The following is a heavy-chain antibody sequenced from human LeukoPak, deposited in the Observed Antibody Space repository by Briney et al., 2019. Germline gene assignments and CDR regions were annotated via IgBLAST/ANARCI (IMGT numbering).Heavy chain of an antibody. Sequence: PGGSLRLSCAVSGFTFSSYGMNWVRQAPGKGLEWVAFIRYDGSNKYYADSVKGRFTISRDNSKNTLYLQMNSLRAEDTAVYYCAKEQRGYSYGFGDYWGQGTLVTVSS. J-gene: IGHJ4*02. D-gene: IGHD5-18*01. CDR1: GFTFSSYG. CDR3: AKEQRGYSYGFGDY. CDR2: IRYDGSNK. V-gene: IGHV3-30*02.